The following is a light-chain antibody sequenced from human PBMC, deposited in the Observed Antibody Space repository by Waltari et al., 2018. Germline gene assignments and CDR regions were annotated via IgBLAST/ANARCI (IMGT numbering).Light chain of an antibody. CDR3: QQYNKYPQT. CDR2: AAS. Sequence: DIQMTQSPSSLSASVGDRVTITCRASQDIGSWLAWVQQKPGRAPKPLIYAASTLQGGVSSRFSGSGSGTHFTLTISSLQPEDFATYYCQQYNKYPQTFGQGTKLEI. V-gene: IGKV1D-16*01. CDR1: QDIGSW. J-gene: IGKJ2*01.